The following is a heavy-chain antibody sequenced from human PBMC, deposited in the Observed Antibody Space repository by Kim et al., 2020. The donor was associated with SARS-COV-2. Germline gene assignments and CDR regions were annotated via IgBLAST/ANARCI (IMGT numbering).Heavy chain of an antibody. CDR1: GGSFSGYY. CDR2: INHSGST. D-gene: IGHD3-10*01. Sequence: SETLSLTCAVYGGSFSGYYWSWIRQPPVKGLERIGEINHSGSTNYNPSLKSRVTISVDTSKNQFSLKLSSVTAADTAVYYCARQYYYGSGSYYNSGMDVWGQGTTVTVSS. J-gene: IGHJ6*02. CDR3: ARQYYYGSGSYYNSGMDV. V-gene: IGHV4-34*01.